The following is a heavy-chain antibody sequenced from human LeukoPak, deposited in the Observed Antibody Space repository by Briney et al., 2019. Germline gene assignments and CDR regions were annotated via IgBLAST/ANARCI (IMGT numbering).Heavy chain of an antibody. V-gene: IGHV4-34*01. J-gene: IGHJ4*02. CDR3: ARGFWAGYFTY. CDR1: GGSFSGYY. D-gene: IGHD3/OR15-3a*01. Sequence: SETLSLTCAVYGGSFSGYYWSWIRQPPGKGLEWIGEINHSGSTNYNPSLKSRVTISVDTSKNQFSLKLSSVTAADTAVYYCARGFWAGYFTYWGQGTLVTVS. CDR2: INHSGST.